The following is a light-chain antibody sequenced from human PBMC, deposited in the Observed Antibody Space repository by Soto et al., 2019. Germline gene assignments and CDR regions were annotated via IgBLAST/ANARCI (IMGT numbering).Light chain of an antibody. V-gene: IGKV3-20*01. CDR2: GAS. CDR3: EQYGGSPSYT. J-gene: IGKJ2*01. Sequence: EIVLTQSPGTLSLSPGERATLSCRASQSVSSSYLAWYQQKPGQAPRLLIYGASNRATGIPDRFSGSGSGTDFTLTISRLEPEDFALYYCEQYGGSPSYTFGQWTKLEIK. CDR1: QSVSSSY.